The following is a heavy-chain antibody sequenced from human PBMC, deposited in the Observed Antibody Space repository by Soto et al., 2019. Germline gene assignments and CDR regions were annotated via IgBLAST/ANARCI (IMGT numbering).Heavy chain of an antibody. CDR2: INHSGST. CDR1: GGSFSGYY. V-gene: IGHV4-34*01. J-gene: IGHJ4*02. CDR3: AREREGGYSYGD. D-gene: IGHD5-18*01. Sequence: QVQLQQWGAGLLKPSETLSLTCAVYGGSFSGYYWSWIRQPPGKGLEWIGEINHSGSTNYNPSLKSRVTLSVYTSKNQFSLKLSSVTAADTAVDYCAREREGGYSYGDWGQGTLVTVSS.